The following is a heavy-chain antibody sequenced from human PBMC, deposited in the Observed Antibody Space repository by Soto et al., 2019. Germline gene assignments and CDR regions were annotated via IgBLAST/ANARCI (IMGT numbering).Heavy chain of an antibody. D-gene: IGHD1-1*01. J-gene: IGHJ4*02. Sequence: QVQLQESGPGLVKPSQTLSLTCTVSGGSISSGGTGSYWTWIRQLPVKGLELIGYIYYTGNTSYNPSLKSRPTISIDTSENPFSLKLTSVTAADTAVYFCASGHDAYKVRYWGQGTLVTVSS. CDR3: ASGHDAYKVRY. CDR1: GGSISSGGTGSY. CDR2: IYYTGNT. V-gene: IGHV4-31*03.